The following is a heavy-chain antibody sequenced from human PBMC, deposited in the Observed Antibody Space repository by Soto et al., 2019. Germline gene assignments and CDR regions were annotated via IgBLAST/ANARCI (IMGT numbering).Heavy chain of an antibody. CDR1: GGSISTSNW. D-gene: IGHD1-1*01. Sequence: QVQLQESGPGLVKPSGTLSLTCAVSGGSISTSNWWSWVRQPPGEGLEWIGEVYHSGSTNYNPSFESGVAMSVDKSKNPFSRELNAGTAADAALYYCARTSTRGTRFDYWGQGSLVTVSS. V-gene: IGHV4-4*02. J-gene: IGHJ4*02. CDR2: VYHSGST. CDR3: ARTSTRGTRFDY.